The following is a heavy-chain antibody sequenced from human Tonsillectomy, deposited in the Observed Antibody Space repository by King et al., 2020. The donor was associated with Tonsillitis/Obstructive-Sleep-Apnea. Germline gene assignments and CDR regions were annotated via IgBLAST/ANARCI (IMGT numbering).Heavy chain of an antibody. D-gene: IGHD6-13*01. CDR1: GFTFDDYA. J-gene: IGHJ3*01. V-gene: IGHV3-9*01. CDR2: FSWDSGTT. Sequence: VQLVESGGGLVQPGRSLRLSCAASGFTFDDYAMHWVRRAPGKGLEWVSGFSWDSGTTTYPDSVKGRFTLSRDNARYFLYLQMNILRPEDTALYYSAKGMGYSRSTTQAVADDAFDGWGPGTMVTVSS. CDR3: AKGMGYSRSTTQAVADDAFDG.